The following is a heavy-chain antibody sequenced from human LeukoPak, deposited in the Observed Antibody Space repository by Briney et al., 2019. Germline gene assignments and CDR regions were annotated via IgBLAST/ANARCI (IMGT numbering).Heavy chain of an antibody. CDR2: IYPGDSDT. J-gene: IGHJ6*02. D-gene: IGHD5-12*01. Sequence: GESLKISCKGSGYSFTSYWITWVRQMPGKGLEWMGIIYPGDSDTRYSPSFQGQVTISADKSINTAYLQWSSLKASDTAMYYCAREDRGYSDYYYGMDVWGQGTTVTVSS. V-gene: IGHV5-51*01. CDR1: GYSFTSYW. CDR3: AREDRGYSDYYYGMDV.